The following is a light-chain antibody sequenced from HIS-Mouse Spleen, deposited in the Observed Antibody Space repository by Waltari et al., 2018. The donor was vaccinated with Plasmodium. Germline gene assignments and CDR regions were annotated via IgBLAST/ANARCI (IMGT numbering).Light chain of an antibody. CDR2: RNN. CDR3: AAWDDSLSGPV. CDR1: SSNIGSNY. J-gene: IGLJ3*02. V-gene: IGLV1-47*01. Sequence: QSVLTQPPSASGTPGQRVTISCSGSSSNIGSNYVYWYQQLPGTAPKLLIYRNNQRPSGVSDRFSGSKSGTSASLAISGLRSEDEADYYWAAWDDSLSGPVFGGGTKLTVL.